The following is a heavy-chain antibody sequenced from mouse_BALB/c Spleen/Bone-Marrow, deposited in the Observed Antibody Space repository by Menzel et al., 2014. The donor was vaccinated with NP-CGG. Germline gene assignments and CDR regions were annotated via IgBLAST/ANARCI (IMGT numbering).Heavy chain of an antibody. CDR2: INSGSGTI. CDR1: GFTFSSFG. J-gene: IGHJ1*01. CDR3: ARFYYGSSYKNWYFDV. D-gene: IGHD1-1*01. V-gene: IGHV5-17*02. Sequence: EVKLQESGGGLVQPGGSRKLSCAASGFTFSSFGMHWVRQAPEKGLEWVAYINSGSGTIYYADTVKGRFTISRDNPKNTLFLQMTSLRSEDTAMYYCARFYYGSSYKNWYFDVWGAGTTVTVSS.